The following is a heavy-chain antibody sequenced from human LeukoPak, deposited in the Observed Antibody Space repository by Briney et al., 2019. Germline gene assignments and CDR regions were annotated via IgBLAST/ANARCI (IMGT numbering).Heavy chain of an antibody. J-gene: IGHJ3*02. V-gene: IGHV3-43D*03. CDR2: ISWDGGST. D-gene: IGHD2-15*01. Sequence: PGGSLRLSCAASGFTFDDYAMHWVRQAPGKGLEWVSLISWDGGSTYYADSVKGRFTISRDNSKNSLYLQMNSLRAEDTALYYCAKEPPAATPHDAFDIWGQGTMVTVSS. CDR1: GFTFDDYA. CDR3: AKEPPAATPHDAFDI.